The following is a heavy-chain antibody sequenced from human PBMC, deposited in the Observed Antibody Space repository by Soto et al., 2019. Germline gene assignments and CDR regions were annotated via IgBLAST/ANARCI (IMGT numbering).Heavy chain of an antibody. CDR2: ISYDGSNK. CDR1: GFTFSSYA. V-gene: IGHV3-30-3*01. Sequence: HPGGSLRLSCAASGFTFSSYAMHWVRQAPGKGLEWVAVISYDGSNKYYADSVKGRFTISRDNSKNTLYLQMNSLRAEDTAVYYCARDVVPHYIGDYFDYWGQGTLVTVSS. D-gene: IGHD2-2*01. CDR3: ARDVVPHYIGDYFDY. J-gene: IGHJ4*02.